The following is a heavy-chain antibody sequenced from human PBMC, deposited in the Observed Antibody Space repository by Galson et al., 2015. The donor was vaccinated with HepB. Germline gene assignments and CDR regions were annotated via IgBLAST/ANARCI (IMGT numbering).Heavy chain of an antibody. D-gene: IGHD2-2*01. Sequence: SLRLSCAVSGFNFSPYSMNWVRQAPGKGLEWVSFISGDSNYIYYADSVKGRFTVSRDNAKRSLCLHMNSLRAEDTAVYYCAKPGAGGPAAFHFYYLDVWGNGTTVTVSS. V-gene: IGHV3-21*01. CDR2: ISGDSNYI. CDR3: AKPGAGGPAAFHFYYLDV. J-gene: IGHJ6*03. CDR1: GFNFSPYS.